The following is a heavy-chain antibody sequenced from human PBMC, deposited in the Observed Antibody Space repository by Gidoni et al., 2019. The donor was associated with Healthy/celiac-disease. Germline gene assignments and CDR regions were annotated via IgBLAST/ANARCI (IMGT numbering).Heavy chain of an antibody. Sequence: EVQLVESGGGLVQPGGSLRLSCAASGFTFSSYWMSWVRQAPGKGLEWVANIKQDGSEKYYVDSVKGRFTISRDNAKNSLYLQMNSLRAEDTAVYYCARESYDFWSGYYPPDYWGQGTLVTVSS. CDR3: ARESYDFWSGYYPPDY. J-gene: IGHJ4*02. CDR2: IKQDGSEK. CDR1: GFTFSSYW. D-gene: IGHD3-3*01. V-gene: IGHV3-7*01.